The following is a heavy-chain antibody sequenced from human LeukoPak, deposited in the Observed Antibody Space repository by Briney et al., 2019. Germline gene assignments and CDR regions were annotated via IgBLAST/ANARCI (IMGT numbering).Heavy chain of an antibody. CDR1: GYTFTGYY. CDR2: INPNSGGT. J-gene: IGHJ4*02. V-gene: IGHV1-2*06. D-gene: IGHD3-22*01. Sequence: GASVKVSCKASGYTFTGYYMHWVRQAPGQGLEWMGRINPNSGGTSYAQKFQGRVTMTRDTSISTAYMELSRLRSDDTAVYYCASISDYYDSSGYSTYFDYWGQGTLVTVSS. CDR3: ASISDYYDSSGYSTYFDY.